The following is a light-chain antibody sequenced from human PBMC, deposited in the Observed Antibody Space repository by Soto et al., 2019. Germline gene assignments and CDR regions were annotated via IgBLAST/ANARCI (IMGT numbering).Light chain of an antibody. V-gene: IGKV1-9*01. J-gene: IGKJ3*01. CDR1: QDTRRY. CDR2: GAS. CDR3: YRPGV. Sequence: DIQLTQSPSFLSASVGDRVTITCRSSQDTRRYLAWYHQRPGKAPKLMIYGASTLQSGVPSRFSGSGSGTEFTLSIGRLQPEDFATYYCYRPGVFGPGTKVDIK.